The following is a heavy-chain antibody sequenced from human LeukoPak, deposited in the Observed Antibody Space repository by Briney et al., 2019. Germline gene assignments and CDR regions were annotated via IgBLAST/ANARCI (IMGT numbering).Heavy chain of an antibody. V-gene: IGHV3-30*18. CDR2: ISFDGNKK. CDR1: GFTFGSYG. Sequence: GSLRLSCAASGFTFGSYGMHWVRQAPGKGPEWVAVISFDGNKKYYADSVKGRFTISRDNSKKMLYLQMNSLRPEDTAVYYCAKDATDSVGYEYYFDYWGQGTLVTVSS. CDR3: AKDATDSVGYEYYFDY. D-gene: IGHD3-22*01. J-gene: IGHJ4*02.